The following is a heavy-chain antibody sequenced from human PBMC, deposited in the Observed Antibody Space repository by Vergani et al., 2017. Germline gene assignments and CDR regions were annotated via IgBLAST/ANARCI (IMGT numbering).Heavy chain of an antibody. D-gene: IGHD3-10*01. J-gene: IGHJ6*02. V-gene: IGHV4-39*01. Sequence: QLQLQESGPGLVKPSETLSLTCTVSGGSISSSSYYWGWIRQPPGKGLEWIGSIYYSGSTYYNPSLKSRVTISVDTSKNQFSLKLSSVTAADTAVYYCARFYAGSGTWGSDDYYGMDVWGQGTTVTVSS. CDR3: ARFYAGSGTWGSDDYYGMDV. CDR2: IYYSGST. CDR1: GGSISSSSYY.